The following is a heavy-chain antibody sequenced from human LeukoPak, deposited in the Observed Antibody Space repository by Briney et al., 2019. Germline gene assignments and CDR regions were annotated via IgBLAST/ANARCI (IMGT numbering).Heavy chain of an antibody. Sequence: GGSLRLSCAASGFTLSSYAMSWVRQAPGKGLEWVSVISGGGGSTYYADSVKGRVSISRDNSRNTLYLQINSLRVEDTAVYYCAKEVFWSGYYRSFDYWGQGTLVTVSS. D-gene: IGHD3-3*01. CDR1: GFTLSSYA. V-gene: IGHV3-23*01. CDR3: AKEVFWSGYYRSFDY. CDR2: ISGGGGST. J-gene: IGHJ4*02.